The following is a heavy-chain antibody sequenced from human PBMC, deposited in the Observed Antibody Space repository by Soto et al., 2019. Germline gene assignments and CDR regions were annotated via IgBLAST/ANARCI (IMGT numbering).Heavy chain of an antibody. V-gene: IGHV3-23*01. D-gene: IGHD2-15*01. Sequence: EVQLLESGGGLVQPGGSLRLSLAASGFTFSSYAMSWVRRAPGKGLEWVSAISGSGGSTYYADSVKGRFTISRDNSKNTLYLQMNSLRAEDTAVYYCAKAHRSMVAANAIDYWGQGTLVTVSS. J-gene: IGHJ4*02. CDR2: ISGSGGST. CDR3: AKAHRSMVAANAIDY. CDR1: GFTFSSYA.